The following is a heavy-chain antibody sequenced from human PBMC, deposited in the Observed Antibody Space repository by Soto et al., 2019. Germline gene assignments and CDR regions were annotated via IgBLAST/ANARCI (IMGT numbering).Heavy chain of an antibody. J-gene: IGHJ4*02. CDR2: ISSSGSTI. CDR3: ARHYGYNSWYFDY. D-gene: IGHD5-12*01. Sequence: GGSLRLSCAASGFTFSSYEMSWVRQAPGKGLEWVSYISSSGSTIYYADSVKGRFTISRDNAKNSLYLQMNSLRAEDTAVYYCARHYGYNSWYFDYWGQGTLVTVSS. V-gene: IGHV3-48*03. CDR1: GFTFSSYE.